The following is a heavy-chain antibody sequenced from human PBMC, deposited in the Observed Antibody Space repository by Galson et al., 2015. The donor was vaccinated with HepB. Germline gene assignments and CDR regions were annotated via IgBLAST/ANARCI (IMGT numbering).Heavy chain of an antibody. Sequence: QSGAEVKKPGESLRISCKGSGYTFSSYWISWVRQMPGKGLEWMGRIDPSDSYTSYSPSFQGHVTISADKSISTAYLQWSSLKASDTAMYYCARPPTSSSWYFGSDDMDIWGQGTTVTVSS. J-gene: IGHJ6*02. CDR3: ARPPTSSSWYFGSDDMDI. CDR2: IDPSDSYT. CDR1: GYTFSSYW. D-gene: IGHD6-13*01. V-gene: IGHV5-10-1*01.